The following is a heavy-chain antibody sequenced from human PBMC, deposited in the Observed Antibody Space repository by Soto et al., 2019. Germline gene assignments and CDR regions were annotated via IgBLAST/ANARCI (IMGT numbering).Heavy chain of an antibody. CDR1: GGSISSYY. V-gene: IGHV4-59*01. Sequence: PSETLSLTCTVSGGSISSYYWSWIRQPPGKRLEWIGYIYYSGSTNYNPSLKSRVTISVDTSKNQFSLKLTSVTAADAAVYYCARGNRGLRVGVLLAGLFDLWGQGTLVTVSS. CDR2: IYYSGST. CDR3: ARGNRGLRVGVLLAGLFDL. D-gene: IGHD2-8*02. J-gene: IGHJ5*02.